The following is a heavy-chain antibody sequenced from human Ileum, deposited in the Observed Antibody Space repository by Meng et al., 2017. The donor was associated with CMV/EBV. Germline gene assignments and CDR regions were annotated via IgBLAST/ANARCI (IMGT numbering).Heavy chain of an antibody. Sequence: GGSLRLSCAASGFTFSNYWMTWVRQAPGKGLEWVAKLNHDGSEKYYVDSVKGRFTISRDNAKTSLYLQMSSLRAEDTAVYYCARDSGAFDIWGQGTMVTVSS. CDR1: GFTFSNYW. CDR3: ARDSGAFDI. V-gene: IGHV3-7*01. J-gene: IGHJ3*02. CDR2: LNHDGSEK.